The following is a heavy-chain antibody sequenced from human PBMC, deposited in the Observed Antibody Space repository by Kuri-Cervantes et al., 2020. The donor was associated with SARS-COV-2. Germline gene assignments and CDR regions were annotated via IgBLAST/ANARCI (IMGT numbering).Heavy chain of an antibody. D-gene: IGHD1-26*01. CDR2: INPSGGRT. CDR3: ARGIQENRVGDAFDI. Sequence: ASVKVSCKASGYTFTSYYMHWVRQAPRQGLEWMGIINPSGGRTIYTQKFQGRVTMTRDTSMSTAYMELSSLRSEDTAVYYCARGIQENRVGDAFDIWGQGTMVTVSS. V-gene: IGHV1-46*01. J-gene: IGHJ3*02. CDR1: GYTFTSYY.